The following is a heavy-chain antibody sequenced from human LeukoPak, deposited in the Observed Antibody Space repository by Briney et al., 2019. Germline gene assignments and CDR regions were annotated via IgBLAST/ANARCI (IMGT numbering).Heavy chain of an antibody. CDR1: GFTFGGYW. D-gene: IGHD3-3*01. J-gene: IGHJ4*02. CDR3: AKVSPVFGVGPI. V-gene: IGHV3-74*01. Sequence: GGSLRLSCAASGFTFGGYWMHWVRQAPGKGLMWVSHINNDGSNATYADSVKGRLTVSRDNAKSTLYLQMNSLRAEDTAVYYCAKVSPVFGVGPIWGQGTLVTVSS. CDR2: INNDGSNA.